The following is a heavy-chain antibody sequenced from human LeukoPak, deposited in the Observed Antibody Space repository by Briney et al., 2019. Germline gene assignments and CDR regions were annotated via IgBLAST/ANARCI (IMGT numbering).Heavy chain of an antibody. D-gene: IGHD3-10*01. CDR3: ARSRYYGSKNDAFDI. J-gene: IGHJ3*02. Sequence: GGSLRLSCAASGFTFSSYSMNWVRQAPGKGLEWVSSISSSSSYIYYADSVKGRFTISRDNAKNSLYLQMISLRAEDTAVYYCARSRYYGSKNDAFDIWGQGTMVTVSS. CDR2: ISSSSSYI. V-gene: IGHV3-21*01. CDR1: GFTFSSYS.